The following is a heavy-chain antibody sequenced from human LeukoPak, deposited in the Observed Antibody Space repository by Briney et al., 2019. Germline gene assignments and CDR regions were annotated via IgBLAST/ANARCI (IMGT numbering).Heavy chain of an antibody. D-gene: IGHD3-9*01. V-gene: IGHV1-18*01. J-gene: IGHJ3*02. CDR3: ARVTYYDILTGYDAFDI. CDR2: ISAYNGNT. Sequence: ASVKVSCKASGYTFTSYGISWVRQAPGQGREWMGWISAYNGNTNYAQKLQGRVTITTDTSTSTAYMELRSLRSDDTAVYYCARVTYYDILTGYDAFDIWGQGTMVTVSS. CDR1: GYTFTSYG.